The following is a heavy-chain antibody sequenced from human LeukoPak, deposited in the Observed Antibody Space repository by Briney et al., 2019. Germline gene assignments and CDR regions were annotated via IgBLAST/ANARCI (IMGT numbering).Heavy chain of an antibody. J-gene: IGHJ4*02. CDR1: GFTFSSYA. CDR2: ISYDGSNK. CDR3: ARGRDYFDY. Sequence: GGSLRLSCAASGFTFSSYAMHWVRQAPGKGLEWVAVISYDGSNKYYADSVKGRFTISRDNSKNTLYLQMNSLRAEDTAVYYCARGRDYFDYWGQGTLVTVSS. V-gene: IGHV3-30-3*01.